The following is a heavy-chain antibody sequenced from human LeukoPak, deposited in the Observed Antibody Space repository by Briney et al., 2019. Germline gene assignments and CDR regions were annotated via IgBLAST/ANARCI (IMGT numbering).Heavy chain of an antibody. CDR2: FDPEDGET. V-gene: IGHV1-24*01. CDR1: GYTLTELS. D-gene: IGHD6-19*01. Sequence: ASVKVSCKVSGYTLTELSMHWVRQAPGKGLEWMGGFDPEDGETIYAQKFQGRVTMTEDTPTDTAYMELSSLRSEDTAVYYCATDWHSSGWYYFDYWGQGTLVTVSS. J-gene: IGHJ4*02. CDR3: ATDWHSSGWYYFDY.